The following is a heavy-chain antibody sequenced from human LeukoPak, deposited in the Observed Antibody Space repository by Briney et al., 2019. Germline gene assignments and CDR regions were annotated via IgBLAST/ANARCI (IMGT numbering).Heavy chain of an antibody. V-gene: IGHV4-59*11. CDR2: IHYSGST. D-gene: IGHD6-13*01. CDR3: ARGYSSSWNYFDY. CDR1: GASISSHY. J-gene: IGHJ4*02. Sequence: SETLSLTCSVSGASISSHYWSWIRQPPGKGLEWIGYIHYSGSTNCNPSLKSRVTISLDTSKKQFSLKLSSVTAADTAVYYCARGYSSSWNYFDYWGQGTLVTVSS.